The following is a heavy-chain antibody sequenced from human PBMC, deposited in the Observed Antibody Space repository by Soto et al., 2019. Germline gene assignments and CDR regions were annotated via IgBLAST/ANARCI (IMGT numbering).Heavy chain of an antibody. V-gene: IGHV1-69*01. CDR2: IIPIFGTA. D-gene: IGHD2-21*02. CDR3: AREGSAYCGGDCSYFDY. Sequence: QVPLVQSGAEVKKPGSSVKVSCKASGGTFSSYAISWVRQAPGQGLEWMGGIIPIFGTANYAQKFQGRVTITADESTSTAYMELSSLRSEDTAVYYCAREGSAYCGGDCSYFDYWGQGTLVTVSS. CDR1: GGTFSSYA. J-gene: IGHJ4*02.